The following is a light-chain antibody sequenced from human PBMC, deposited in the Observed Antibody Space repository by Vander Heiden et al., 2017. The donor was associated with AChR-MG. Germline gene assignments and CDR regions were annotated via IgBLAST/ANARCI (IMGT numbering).Light chain of an antibody. CDR2: GAS. V-gene: IGKV3-20*01. Sequence: EIVLTQSPGTLSLSPGEGATLPCRASQSVSSTYLAWYQQKPGQAPRPLIYGASSRATGIPDRFSGSGSGTDFTLTISRLESEDFAVYYCQQDGTSPITFGQGTRLEIK. CDR3: QQDGTSPIT. CDR1: QSVSSTY. J-gene: IGKJ5*01.